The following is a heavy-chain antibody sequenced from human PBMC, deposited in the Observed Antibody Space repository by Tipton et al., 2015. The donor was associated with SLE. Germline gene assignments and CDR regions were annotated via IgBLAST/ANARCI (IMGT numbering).Heavy chain of an antibody. Sequence: SLRLSCAASGFTVSNNFMNWVRQAPGKGLEWVSLIYGGGRTYYTDTAKGRFNISRDSSKNTLYLQKNSLTAEDTAVYYCAKGGGGAFDFWGQGTMVTVSS. CDR2: IYGGGRT. D-gene: IGHD1-26*01. J-gene: IGHJ3*01. V-gene: IGHV3-66*01. CDR3: AKGGGGAFDF. CDR1: GFTVSNNF.